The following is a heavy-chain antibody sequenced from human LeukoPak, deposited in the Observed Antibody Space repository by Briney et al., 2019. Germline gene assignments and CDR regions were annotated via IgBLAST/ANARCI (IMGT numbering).Heavy chain of an antibody. CDR2: ISTNGGRT. V-gene: IGHV3-64*01. J-gene: IGHJ3*02. CDR1: GFTFSGYA. CDR3: ARERRGDDAFDI. Sequence: GGSLRLSCAASGFTFSGYAMHWVRQAPGKGLEYVSTISTNGGRTYYANSVKGRFTISRDNSKITVYLQMGSLRAEDMAVYYCARERRGDDAFDIWGQGTMVTVPS. D-gene: IGHD3-16*01.